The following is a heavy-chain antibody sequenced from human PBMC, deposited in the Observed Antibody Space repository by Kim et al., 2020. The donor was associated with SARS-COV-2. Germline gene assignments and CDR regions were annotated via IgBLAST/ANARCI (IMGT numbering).Heavy chain of an antibody. V-gene: IGHV3-13*04. J-gene: IGHJ4*02. Sequence: GGSLRLSCAASGFTFRTYDMHWVRQVAGKGLEWVASVGTGGDTYYPGSVGGRFTISRDNFKSLLSLQMNNVRDGDAARYYCARAGSSGWYSLDFWGQGTL. CDR2: VGTGGDT. CDR1: GFTFRTYD. CDR3: ARAGSSGWYSLDF. D-gene: IGHD6-19*01.